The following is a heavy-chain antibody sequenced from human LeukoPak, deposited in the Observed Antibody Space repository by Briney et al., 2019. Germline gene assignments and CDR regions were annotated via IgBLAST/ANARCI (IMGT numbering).Heavy chain of an antibody. CDR1: GGSFSGYY. Sequence: PSETLSLTCAVYGGSFSGYYWSWIRQPPGKGLEWIGEINHSGSTNYNPSLKSRVTISVDTSKNQFSLKLSSVTAADTAVYYCARVLRSYGPRGWDYWGQGTLVTVSS. J-gene: IGHJ4*02. CDR2: INHSGST. D-gene: IGHD5-18*01. CDR3: ARVLRSYGPRGWDY. V-gene: IGHV4-34*01.